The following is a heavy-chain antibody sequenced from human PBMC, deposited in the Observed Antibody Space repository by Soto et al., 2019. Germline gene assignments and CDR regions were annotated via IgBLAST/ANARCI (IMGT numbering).Heavy chain of an antibody. Sequence: VQLVESGGDLVQPGRSLRLACTASGFKIDDYAMHWVRQAPGKGLEWVSGISWKSGSMNYADSVKGRFTISRDNAKNSLYLQMNSLRSEDTALYYCAKDIYDILTGYSRGDGLDLWGHGTMVTVSS. CDR1: GFKIDDYA. D-gene: IGHD3-9*01. V-gene: IGHV3-9*01. CDR2: ISWKSGSM. CDR3: AKDIYDILTGYSRGDGLDL. J-gene: IGHJ3*01.